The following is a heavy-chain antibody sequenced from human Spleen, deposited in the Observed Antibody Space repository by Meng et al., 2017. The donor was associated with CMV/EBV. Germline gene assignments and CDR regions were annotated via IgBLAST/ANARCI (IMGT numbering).Heavy chain of an antibody. Sequence: QLQREESGPGLVKLSETLSLTCTVSCGSISSSSYYWGWIRQPPGKGLEWIGSIYYSGSTYYNPSLKSRVTISVDTSKNQFSLKLSSVTAADTAVYYCARGVGYWGQGTLVTVSS. V-gene: IGHV4-39*07. J-gene: IGHJ4*02. CDR3: ARGVGY. CDR2: IYYSGST. CDR1: CGSISSSSYY.